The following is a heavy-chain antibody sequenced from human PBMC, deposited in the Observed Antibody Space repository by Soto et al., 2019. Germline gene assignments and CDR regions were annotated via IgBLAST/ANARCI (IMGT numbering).Heavy chain of an antibody. CDR3: ARELVDSSAPFFDY. CDR2: IYYSGST. J-gene: IGHJ4*02. Sequence: SETLSLTCTVSGGSISSYYWSWIRQPPGKGLEWIGYIYYSGSTNYNPSLKSRVTISVDTSKNQFSLKLSSVTAADTAVYYCARELVDSSAPFFDYWGQGTLVTVSS. D-gene: IGHD6-6*01. V-gene: IGHV4-59*01. CDR1: GGSISSYY.